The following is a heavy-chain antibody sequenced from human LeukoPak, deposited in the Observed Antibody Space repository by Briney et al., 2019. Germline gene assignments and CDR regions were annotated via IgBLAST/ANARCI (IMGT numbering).Heavy chain of an antibody. CDR1: GSTFSTYS. D-gene: IGHD3-22*01. CDR2: ISSSSSYI. CDR3: ARGIYYDSSGYLGPDWFDP. J-gene: IGHJ5*02. V-gene: IGHV3-21*01. Sequence: SGGSLRLSCAASGSTFSTYSMNWVRQAPGKGLEWVSSISSSSSYIYYADSVKGRFTISRDNAKNSLYLQMNSLRAEDTAVYYCARGIYYDSSGYLGPDWFDPWGQGTLVTVSS.